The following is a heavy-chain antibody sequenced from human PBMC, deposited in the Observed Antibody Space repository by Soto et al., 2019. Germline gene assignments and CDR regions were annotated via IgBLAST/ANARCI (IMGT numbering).Heavy chain of an antibody. CDR3: AKDLGVGYCSSTSCDLFDY. CDR1: GFTFSSYA. D-gene: IGHD2-2*01. J-gene: IGHJ4*02. V-gene: IGHV3-23*01. Sequence: GGSLRLSCAASGFTFSSYAMSWVRQAPGKGLEWVSAISGSGGSTYYADSVKGRFTISRDNPKNTLYLQMNSLRAEDTAVYYCAKDLGVGYCSSTSCDLFDYWGQGTLVTVSS. CDR2: ISGSGGST.